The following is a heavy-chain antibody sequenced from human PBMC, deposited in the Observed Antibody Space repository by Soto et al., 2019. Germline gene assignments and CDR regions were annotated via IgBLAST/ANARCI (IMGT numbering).Heavy chain of an antibody. J-gene: IGHJ5*02. CDR1: GYTFTGYY. Sequence: EASVKVSCKASGYTFTGYYMHWVRQAPGQGLEWMGWINPNSGGTNYAQKFQGWVTMTRDTSISTAYMELSRLRSDDTAMYYCARHAYCSSTSCRDPPWFDPWGQGTLVTVSS. CDR3: ARHAYCSSTSCRDPPWFDP. CDR2: INPNSGGT. D-gene: IGHD2-2*01. V-gene: IGHV1-2*04.